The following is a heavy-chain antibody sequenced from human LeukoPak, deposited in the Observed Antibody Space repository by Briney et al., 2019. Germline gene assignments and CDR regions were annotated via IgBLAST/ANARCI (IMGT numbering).Heavy chain of an antibody. CDR3: ARLPDPLYSSSWFDY. CDR2: IYYSGST. Sequence: SETLSPTCTVSGGSISSSSYYWGWIRQPPGKGLEWIGSIYYSGSTYYNPSLKSRVTISVDTSKNQFSLKLSSVTAADTAVYYCARLPDPLYSSSWFDYWGQGTLVTVSS. CDR1: GGSISSSSYY. J-gene: IGHJ5*01. V-gene: IGHV4-39*01. D-gene: IGHD6-13*01.